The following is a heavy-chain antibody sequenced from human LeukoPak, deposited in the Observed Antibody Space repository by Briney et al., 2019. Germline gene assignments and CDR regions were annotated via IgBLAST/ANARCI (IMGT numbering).Heavy chain of an antibody. CDR2: ISSSGSTI. D-gene: IGHD3-22*01. CDR3: AREASIVVSCSDY. Sequence: PGGPLRLSCAASGFTFSSYEMNWVRQAPGKGLEGVSYISSSGSTIYYADSVKGRFTISRDNSKNTLYLQMGSLRAEDMAVYYCAREASIVVSCSDYWGQGTLVTV. J-gene: IGHJ4*02. CDR1: GFTFSSYE. V-gene: IGHV3-48*03.